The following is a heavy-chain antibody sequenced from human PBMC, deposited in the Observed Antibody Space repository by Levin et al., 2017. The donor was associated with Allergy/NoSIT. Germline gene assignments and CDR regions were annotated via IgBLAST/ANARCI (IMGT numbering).Heavy chain of an antibody. V-gene: IGHV4-30-2*01. D-gene: IGHD5-18*01. CDR1: GGSISSGGYS. CDR2: IYLSGST. J-gene: IGHJ4*02. CDR3: ARVAGYSYGYYFDY. Sequence: KPSETLSLTCAVSGGSISSGGYSWSWIRQPPGKGLEWIGNIYLSGSTNDNPSLKSRVTMSVDRSKNQFSLKLSYVTAADTAVYDCARVAGYSYGYYFDYWGPGTLVTVSS.